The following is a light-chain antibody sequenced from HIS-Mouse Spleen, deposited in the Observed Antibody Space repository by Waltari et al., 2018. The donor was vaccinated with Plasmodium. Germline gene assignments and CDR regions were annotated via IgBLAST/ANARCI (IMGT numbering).Light chain of an antibody. J-gene: IGKJ2*01. CDR1: QSVSSY. CDR2: DAS. CDR3: QQRSNWPLYT. V-gene: IGKV3-11*01. Sequence: EIVLTQSPATLSLSPGERATLSCRASQSVSSYLAWYQQKPGQAPRLLIYDASNRATGIPARFSGSGSGTDFTLTISSLEPEDFAVYYCQQRSNWPLYTCGHGTKLEIK.